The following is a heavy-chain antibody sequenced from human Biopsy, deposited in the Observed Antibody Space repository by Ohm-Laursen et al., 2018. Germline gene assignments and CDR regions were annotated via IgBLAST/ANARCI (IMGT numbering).Heavy chain of an antibody. J-gene: IGHJ4*02. CDR3: ARATVETASFDF. V-gene: IGHV4-31*03. CDR2: IYHSGTT. CDR1: GGSISTDLNY. Sequence: SQTLSLTCTVSGGSISTDLNYWSWIRQHPGKGLEWIGYIYHSGTTYYNPSLESRVTISIDTSKNQFSLKVTSVTAADTAVYYCARATVETASFDFWGQGTLVTVSS. D-gene: IGHD5-18*01.